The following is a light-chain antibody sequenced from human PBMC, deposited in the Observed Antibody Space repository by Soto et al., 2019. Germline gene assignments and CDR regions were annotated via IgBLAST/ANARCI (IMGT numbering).Light chain of an antibody. CDR1: QGISSD. V-gene: IGKV1-6*01. CDR3: LQDYGYPRT. Sequence: AIQMTQSPSSLSASVGDRVTITCRASQGISSDLAWYQKKSGKAPKLLIYAASSLQSGVPSRFSGSGFGSDFTLTISSLQPEDFATYYCLQDYGYPRTFGQGTSVEI. CDR2: AAS. J-gene: IGKJ1*01.